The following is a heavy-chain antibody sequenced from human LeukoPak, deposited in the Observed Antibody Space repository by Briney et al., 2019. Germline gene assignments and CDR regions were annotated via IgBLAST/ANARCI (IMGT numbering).Heavy chain of an antibody. J-gene: IGHJ4*02. CDR1: GFTFSSYA. CDR3: ARVRVPAATPLDY. D-gene: IGHD2-2*02. CDR2: ISYDGSNK. Sequence: PGGSLRLSCAASGFTFSSYAMHWVRQAPGKGLEWVAVISYDGSNKYYADSVKGRFTISRDNSKNTLYLQMNSLRAEDTAVYYCARVRVPAATPLDYWGQGTLVTVSS. V-gene: IGHV3-30-3*01.